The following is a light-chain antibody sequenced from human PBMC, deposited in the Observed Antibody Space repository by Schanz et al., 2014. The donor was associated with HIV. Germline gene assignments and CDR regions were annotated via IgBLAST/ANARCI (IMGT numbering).Light chain of an antibody. CDR2: AAS. V-gene: IGKV1-6*01. J-gene: IGKJ1*01. Sequence: AIQMAQSPSSLSASVGDRVTITCRASQDITYSLHWYQHKPGKAPELLIYAASSLQSGVPSRFSGSGSGTDFTLTISSLQPEDFATYYCQQYKSSPRTFGQGTKVEIK. CDR1: QDITYS. CDR3: QQYKSSPRT.